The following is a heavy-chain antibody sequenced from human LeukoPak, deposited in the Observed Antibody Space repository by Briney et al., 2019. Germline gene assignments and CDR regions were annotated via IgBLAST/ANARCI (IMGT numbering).Heavy chain of an antibody. CDR3: AAAMTEYWYLDL. V-gene: IGHV3-23*05. D-gene: IGHD2-21*02. Sequence: PGGSVRLSCAASGFTFSTYAMSWVRQAPGKGLEWVSGVVNSGSNTYYVDSVKGRFTISRDNSKNMLWLQMNSLRAEDTAVYYCAAAMTEYWYLDLWGRGTLVTVSS. CDR1: GFTFSTYA. J-gene: IGHJ2*01. CDR2: VVNSGSNT.